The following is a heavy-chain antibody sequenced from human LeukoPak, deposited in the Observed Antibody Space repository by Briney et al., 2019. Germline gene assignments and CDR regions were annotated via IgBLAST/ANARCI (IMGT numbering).Heavy chain of an antibody. V-gene: IGHV3-9*01. CDR1: GFTFDDYA. CDR3: AKGARSSSGYTTD. D-gene: IGHD3-22*01. J-gene: IGHJ4*02. CDR2: INWNSVSA. Sequence: GGSLRLSCVACGFTFDDYAMHWVRQAPGKGLEWVAGINWNSVSAVYADSLKGRLTISRDNAKNSLFLQMNSLKTEDTAFYYCAKGARSSSGYTTDWGQGILVTVSS.